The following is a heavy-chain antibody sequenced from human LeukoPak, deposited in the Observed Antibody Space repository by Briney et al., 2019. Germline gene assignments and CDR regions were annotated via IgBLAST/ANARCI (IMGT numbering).Heavy chain of an antibody. J-gene: IGHJ5*02. D-gene: IGHD4-17*01. V-gene: IGHV3-21*05. CDR1: GFTFSSYS. CDR3: ARVDYGDYGIDP. CDR2: ISSSSSYI. Sequence: PGGSLRLSCAASGFTFSSYSMNWVRQAPGKGLEWVSYISSSSSYIYYADSVKGRFTISRDNAKNSLYLQMNSLRAEDTAVYYCARVDYGDYGIDPWGQGTLVTVSS.